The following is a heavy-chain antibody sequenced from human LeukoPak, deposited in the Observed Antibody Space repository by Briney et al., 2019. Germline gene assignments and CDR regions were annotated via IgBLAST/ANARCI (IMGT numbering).Heavy chain of an antibody. CDR1: GYSFTSYW. CDR2: IYPGDSDS. D-gene: IGHD4-17*01. CDR3: ARHEAGDYWAY. J-gene: IGHJ4*02. V-gene: IGHV5-51*01. Sequence: GESLKISCKGSGYSFTSYWIGWVRQMPGKGLEWMGIIYPGDSDSRYRPSFEGQVTISVDKSINTACLQWSSLKASDTGMYYCARHEAGDYWAYWGQGTLVTVSS.